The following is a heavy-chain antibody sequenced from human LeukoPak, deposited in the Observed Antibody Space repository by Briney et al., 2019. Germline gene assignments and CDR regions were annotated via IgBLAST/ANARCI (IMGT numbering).Heavy chain of an antibody. CDR3: ARDSPHCSGGSCYSVNFDY. CDR1: GFTFSSYS. J-gene: IGHJ4*02. D-gene: IGHD2-15*01. Sequence: GGSLRLSCAASGFTFSSYSMTWVRQAPGKGLEWVSFISSGGSTIFYADSVRGRFTLSRDNAKNSLYLQMNSLRAEDTAVYYCARDSPHCSGGSCYSVNFDYWGQGTLVTVSS. CDR2: ISSGGSTI. V-gene: IGHV3-48*04.